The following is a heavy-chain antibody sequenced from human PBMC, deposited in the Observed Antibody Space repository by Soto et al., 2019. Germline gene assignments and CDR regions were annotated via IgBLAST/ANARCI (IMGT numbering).Heavy chain of an antibody. V-gene: IGHV1-69*13. CDR1: GGTFSSYA. Sequence: GASVKVSCKASGGTFSSYAISWVRQAPGQGLEWMGGIIPIFGTANYAQKFQGRVTITADESTSTAYMELSSLRSEDTAVYYCARNQILDTAMVPNYYYYYYGMDVWGQGTTVTVSS. CDR3: ARNQILDTAMVPNYYYYYYGMDV. D-gene: IGHD5-18*01. CDR2: IIPIFGTA. J-gene: IGHJ6*02.